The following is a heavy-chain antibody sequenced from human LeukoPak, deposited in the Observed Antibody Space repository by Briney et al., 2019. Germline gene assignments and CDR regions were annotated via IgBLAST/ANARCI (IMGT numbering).Heavy chain of an antibody. Sequence: ASVKISCKASGYTFTSCDINWVRQATGQGLEWMGWMNPNSGNTGYAQKFQGRVTMTRNTSISTAYMELSSLRSEDTAVYYCARGGEQQLDDAFDVWGQGTMVTVSS. V-gene: IGHV1-8*01. CDR2: MNPNSGNT. D-gene: IGHD6-13*01. CDR3: ARGGEQQLDDAFDV. CDR1: GYTFTSCD. J-gene: IGHJ3*01.